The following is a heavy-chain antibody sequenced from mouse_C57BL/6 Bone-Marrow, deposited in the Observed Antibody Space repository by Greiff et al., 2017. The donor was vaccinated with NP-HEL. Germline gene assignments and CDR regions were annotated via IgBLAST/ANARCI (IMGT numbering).Heavy chain of an antibody. CDR1: GFTFSSYA. Sequence: EVKLMESGGGLVKPGGSLKLSCAASGFTFSSYAMSWVRQTPEKRLEWVATISDGGSYTYYPDNVKGRFTISRDNAKNNLYLQMSHLKSEDTAMYYCARDGPGTGLAYWGQGTLVTVSA. CDR2: ISDGGSYT. J-gene: IGHJ3*01. D-gene: IGHD4-1*01. V-gene: IGHV5-4*01. CDR3: ARDGPGTGLAY.